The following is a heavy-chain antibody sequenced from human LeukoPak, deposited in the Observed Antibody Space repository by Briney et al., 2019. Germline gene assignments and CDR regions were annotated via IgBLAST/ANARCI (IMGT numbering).Heavy chain of an antibody. D-gene: IGHD2-21*02. J-gene: IGHJ4*02. Sequence: GGSLRLSCAASGFTFSNFGMHWVRQTPGKGLEWVAFIRFDGSNRYYTDSVKGRFTISRDNSKNTLYLQMNSLRAEDTAVYYCAKTPCGGDCYSIDYWGQGTLVTVSS. CDR1: GFTFSNFG. CDR2: IRFDGSNR. V-gene: IGHV3-30*02. CDR3: AKTPCGGDCYSIDY.